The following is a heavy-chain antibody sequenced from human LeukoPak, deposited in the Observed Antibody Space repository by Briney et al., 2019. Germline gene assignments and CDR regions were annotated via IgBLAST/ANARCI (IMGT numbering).Heavy chain of an antibody. V-gene: IGHV3-15*01. Sequence: GGSLRLSCAASGFTFSNAWMSWVRQAPGKGLEWVGRIKSKTDGGTTDYAAPVKGRFTISRDDSKNTLYLQMNSLKTEDTAVYYCTTGIDDSSGYFDYWGQGTLATVSS. D-gene: IGHD3-22*01. J-gene: IGHJ4*02. CDR1: GFTFSNAW. CDR2: IKSKTDGGTT. CDR3: TTGIDDSSGYFDY.